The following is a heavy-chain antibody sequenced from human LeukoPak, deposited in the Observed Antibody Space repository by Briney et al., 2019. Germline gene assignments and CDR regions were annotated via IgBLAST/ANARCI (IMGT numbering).Heavy chain of an antibody. Sequence: GGSLRLCCAASGFTFSNYWMTWVRQAPGKGLEWVADIKQDGSEKLYVNSVRGRFTISRDNAKMSLFLQMNSLRAEDTAVYYCARDNGVVHGVYYMDVWGKGTTVTVS. V-gene: IGHV3-7*01. CDR3: ARDNGVVHGVYYMDV. J-gene: IGHJ6*03. CDR1: GFTFSNYW. CDR2: IKQDGSEK. D-gene: IGHD3-3*01.